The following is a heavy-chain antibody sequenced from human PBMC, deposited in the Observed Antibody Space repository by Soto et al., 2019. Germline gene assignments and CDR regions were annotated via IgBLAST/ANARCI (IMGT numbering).Heavy chain of an antibody. CDR1: GFTFSSYG. CDR2: ISYDGNNR. V-gene: IGHV3-30*03. CDR3: SRSLNS. Sequence: PGGSLRLSCAASGFTFSSYGMHWVRQAPGKGLEWVAVISYDGNNRYHGDSVKGRFTISRDNSKNTVYLQMNSLRVEDTAVYYCSRSLNSWGQGTLVTVSS. J-gene: IGHJ4*02.